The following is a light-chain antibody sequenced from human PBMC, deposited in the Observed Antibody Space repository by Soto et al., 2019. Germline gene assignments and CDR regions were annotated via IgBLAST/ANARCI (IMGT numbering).Light chain of an antibody. Sequence: QSVLTQPPSVSGAPGQRVTISCTGNSSNLGAGYDVHWYQQLPGAAPKLVIFGNRNRPSGVPERFSGSKSGNTASLTISGLQAEDEADYYCSSYTSSSTYVFGTGTKLTVL. V-gene: IGLV1-40*01. CDR3: SSYTSSSTYV. CDR1: SSNLGAGYD. CDR2: GNR. J-gene: IGLJ1*01.